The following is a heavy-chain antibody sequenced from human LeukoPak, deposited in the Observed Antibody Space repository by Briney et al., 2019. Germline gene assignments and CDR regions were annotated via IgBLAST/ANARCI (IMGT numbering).Heavy chain of an antibody. J-gene: IGHJ5*02. V-gene: IGHV1-46*01. D-gene: IGHD4-17*01. CDR2: INPSGGST. CDR3: AREDGDYPGQYNWFDP. CDR1: GYTFTSYY. Sequence: GASVKVSCKASGYTFTSYYMHWVRQAPGQGLEWMGIINPSGGSTSYAQKFQGRVTMTRDMSTSTVYMELSSLRSEDTAVYYCAREDGDYPGQYNWFDPWGQGTLVTVSS.